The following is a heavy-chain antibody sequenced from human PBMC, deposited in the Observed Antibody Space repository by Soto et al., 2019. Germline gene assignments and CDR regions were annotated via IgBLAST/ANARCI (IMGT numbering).Heavy chain of an antibody. D-gene: IGHD3-9*01. J-gene: IGHJ4*02. CDR3: ARDIPHYDILTGYYEADY. CDR1: GYTFTSYG. V-gene: IGHV1-18*01. Sequence: GASVKVSCKASGYTFTSYGISWVRQAPGQGLEWMGWISAYNGNTNYAQKLQGRVTMTTDTSTSTAYMELRSLRSDDTAVYYCARDIPHYDILTGYYEADYWGQGTLVTVSS. CDR2: ISAYNGNT.